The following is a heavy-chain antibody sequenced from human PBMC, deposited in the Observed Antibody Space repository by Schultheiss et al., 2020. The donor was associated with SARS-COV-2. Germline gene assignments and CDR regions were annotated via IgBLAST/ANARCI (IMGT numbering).Heavy chain of an antibody. CDR2: IYTSGST. V-gene: IGHV4-4*07. D-gene: IGHD2-2*02. J-gene: IGHJ6*03. CDR3: ARTVREDIVVVPAAIHYYYYYMDV. Sequence: SQTLSLTCTVSGGSISSYYWSWIRQPAGKGLEWIGRIYTSGSTNYNPSLKSRVTISVDTSKNQFSLKLSSVTAADTAVYYCARTVREDIVVVPAAIHYYYYYMDVWGKGTTVTVSS. CDR1: GGSISSYY.